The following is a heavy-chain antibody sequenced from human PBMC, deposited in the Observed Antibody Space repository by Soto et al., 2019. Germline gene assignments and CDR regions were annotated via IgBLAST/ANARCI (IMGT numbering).Heavy chain of an antibody. V-gene: IGHV3-21*01. CDR1: GFAFNTFS. CDR3: VRDLGRYFRSGYMDL. CDR2: INEDSTYI. Sequence: ESGGGLVKPGGSLRLSCTASGFAFNTFSMNWVRQAPGKGLEWVSSINEDSTYIYYADSLRGRITISRDNAKDSLFLQMNSLRPDDTPVYYCVRDLGRYFRSGYMDLWGDGATVTVSS. D-gene: IGHD3-9*01. J-gene: IGHJ6*03.